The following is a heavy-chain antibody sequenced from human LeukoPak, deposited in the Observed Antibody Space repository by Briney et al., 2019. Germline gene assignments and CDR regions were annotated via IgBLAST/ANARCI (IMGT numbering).Heavy chain of an antibody. J-gene: IGHJ4*02. CDR1: GGSISSSSYY. CDR3: ARGSGYYYGDFDY. Sequence: PSETLSLTCTVSGGSISSSSYYWGWIRQPPGKGLEWIGSIYYSGNTYYNPSLKSRVTISVDTSKNQFSLKLSSVTAADTAVYYCARGSGYYYGDFDYWGQGTLVTVSS. V-gene: IGHV4-39*01. D-gene: IGHD3-22*01. CDR2: IYYSGNT.